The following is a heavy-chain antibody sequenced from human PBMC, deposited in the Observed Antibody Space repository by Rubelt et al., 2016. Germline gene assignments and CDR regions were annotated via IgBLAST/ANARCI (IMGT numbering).Heavy chain of an antibody. Sequence: SGGGLVKPGGSLRISCTGSGFTFSNAWLSWVRQAPGKGLEWLGRIKSRGDGGALDYAAPVKGRFTISRDDSKNTLYLQMNSLKTEDTGVYYCKSYSSTYYDYWGQGTLVTVSS. J-gene: IGHJ4*02. CDR2: IKSRGDGGAL. D-gene: IGHD6-13*01. CDR3: KSYSSTYYDY. CDR1: GFTFSNAW. V-gene: IGHV3-15*01.